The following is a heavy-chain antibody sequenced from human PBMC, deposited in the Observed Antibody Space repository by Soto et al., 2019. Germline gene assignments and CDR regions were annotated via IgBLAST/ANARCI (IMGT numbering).Heavy chain of an antibody. CDR1: GFTFSSYA. D-gene: IGHD4-4*01. Sequence: GGSLRLSCAASGFTFSSYAMHWVRQAPGKGLEWVAVISYDGSNKYYADSVKGRFTISRDNSKNTLYLQMNSLRAEDTAVYYCSREEDDSNYSPNLYYYGMDVWGQGTTVTVSS. CDR2: ISYDGSNK. J-gene: IGHJ6*02. V-gene: IGHV3-30-3*01. CDR3: SREEDDSNYSPNLYYYGMDV.